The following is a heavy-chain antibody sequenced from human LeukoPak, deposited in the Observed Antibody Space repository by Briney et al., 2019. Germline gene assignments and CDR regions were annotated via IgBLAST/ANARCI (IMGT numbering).Heavy chain of an antibody. CDR3: ARAPRGYYDCAFDI. Sequence: GGSLRLSCAASGFTFSSYSMNWVRQAPGKGLEWVSSISSSGSTIYYADSVKGRFTISRDNAKNSLYLQMNSLRAEDTVVYYCARAPRGYYDCAFDIWGQGTMVTVSS. CDR1: GFTFSSYS. D-gene: IGHD3-22*01. V-gene: IGHV3-48*04. J-gene: IGHJ3*02. CDR2: ISSSGSTI.